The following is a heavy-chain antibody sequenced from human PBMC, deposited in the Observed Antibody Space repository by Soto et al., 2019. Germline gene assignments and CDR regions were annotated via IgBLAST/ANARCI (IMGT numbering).Heavy chain of an antibody. D-gene: IGHD6-13*01. Sequence: GTLSLTCTVSGGSISSYYWSWIRQPPGKGLEWIGYIYYSGSTNYNPSLKSRVTISVDTSKNQFSLKLSSVTAADTAVYYCARYSSSWIFDYWGQGTLVTVSS. CDR2: IYYSGST. CDR1: GGSISSYY. J-gene: IGHJ4*02. V-gene: IGHV4-59*01. CDR3: ARYSSSWIFDY.